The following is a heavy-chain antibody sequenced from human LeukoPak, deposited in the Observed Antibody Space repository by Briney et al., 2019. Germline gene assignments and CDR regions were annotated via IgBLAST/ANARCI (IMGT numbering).Heavy chain of an antibody. CDR3: ATYRQVLLPFES. J-gene: IGHJ4*02. D-gene: IGHD2-8*02. CDR1: GFTFSTFA. V-gene: IGHV3-23*01. CDR2: IFPSGGEI. Sequence: GGSLRLSCAASGFTFSTFAMIWVRQPPGEGLEWVSSIFPSGGEIHYADSVRGRFTISRDNSKSTLSLQMNSLRADDTAIYYCATYRQVLLPFESWGQGTLVTVSS.